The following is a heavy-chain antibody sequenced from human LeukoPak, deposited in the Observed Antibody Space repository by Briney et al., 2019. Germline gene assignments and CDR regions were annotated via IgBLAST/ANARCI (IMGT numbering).Heavy chain of an antibody. J-gene: IGHJ4*02. D-gene: IGHD6-6*01. CDR2: INPNSGGT. Sequence: ASVKVSCKASVYTSTRYSMHWGRHAPGQGLEWMGWINPNSGGTNYAQKFQGRVTMTRDTSISPAYMELSRLRSDDTAVYYCARRYSTSLVLDYWGQGPLVTVSS. CDR3: ARRYSTSLVLDY. V-gene: IGHV1-2*02. CDR1: VYTSTRYS.